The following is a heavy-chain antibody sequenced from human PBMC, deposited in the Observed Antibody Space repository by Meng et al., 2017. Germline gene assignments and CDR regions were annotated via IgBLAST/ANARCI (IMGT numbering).Heavy chain of an antibody. CDR2: ISSSGSTI. CDR1: GFTFSDYY. Sequence: GESLKISCAASGFTFSDYYMNWVRQAPGKGLEWVSYISSSGSTIYYADSVKGRFTISRDNAKNSLYLQMNSLRAEDTAVYYCARSLYSSSWYIPLNYYGMDVWGQGTTVTVSS. D-gene: IGHD6-13*01. J-gene: IGHJ6*02. CDR3: ARSLYSSSWYIPLNYYGMDV. V-gene: IGHV3-11*04.